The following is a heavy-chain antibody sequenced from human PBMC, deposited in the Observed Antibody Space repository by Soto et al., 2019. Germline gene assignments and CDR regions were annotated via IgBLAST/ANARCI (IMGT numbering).Heavy chain of an antibody. D-gene: IGHD3-3*01. Sequence: ASVKVSCKASGYTFTSYAMNWVRQAPGQGLEWMGWINTNTGNPTYAQGFTGRFVFSLDTSVSTAYLQICSLKAEDTAVYYCARDYFIGVVNPHYGMDVWGQGTTVTVSS. CDR1: GYTFTSYA. CDR2: INTNTGNP. V-gene: IGHV7-4-1*01. J-gene: IGHJ6*02. CDR3: ARDYFIGVVNPHYGMDV.